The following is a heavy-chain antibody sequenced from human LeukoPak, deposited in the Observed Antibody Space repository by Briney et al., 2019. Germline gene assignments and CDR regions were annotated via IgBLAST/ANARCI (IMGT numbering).Heavy chain of an antibody. CDR2: IYYSGST. Sequence: SGTLSLTCTVSGGSISSYYWSWIRQPPGKGLEWIGYIYYSGSTNYNPSLKSRVTISVDTSKNQFSLKLSSVTAADTAVYYCARDYYGDKNPSWGQGTLVTVSS. D-gene: IGHD4-17*01. CDR3: ARDYYGDKNPS. V-gene: IGHV4-59*01. J-gene: IGHJ5*02. CDR1: GGSISSYY.